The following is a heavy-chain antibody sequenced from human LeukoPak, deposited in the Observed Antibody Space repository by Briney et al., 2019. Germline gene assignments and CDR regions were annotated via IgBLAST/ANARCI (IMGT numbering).Heavy chain of an antibody. D-gene: IGHD6-13*01. CDR2: IYYSGST. CDR3: ARARSAAGNFDY. Sequence: SQTLSLTCTVSGGSISSGGYYWSWIRQHPGKGLEWIGYIYYSGSTYHNPSLKSRVTISADTSKNQFSLKLSSVTAADTAVYYWARARSAAGNFDYWGQGTLVTVSA. CDR1: GGSISSGGYY. V-gene: IGHV4-31*03. J-gene: IGHJ4*02.